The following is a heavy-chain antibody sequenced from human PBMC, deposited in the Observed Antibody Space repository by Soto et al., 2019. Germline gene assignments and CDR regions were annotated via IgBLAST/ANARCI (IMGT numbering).Heavy chain of an antibody. CDR2: IFYSGVT. Sequence: SSETLSLTCTVSGGSISGYYWTWIRQPPGKGLEWIGYIFYSGVTNYNPSLKSRVTLSVDTSKNQFSLKLRSVTAADTAVYYCASVGSSGWSPDYWGRGTLVTVSS. D-gene: IGHD6-19*01. CDR1: GGSISGYY. CDR3: ASVGSSGWSPDY. J-gene: IGHJ4*02. V-gene: IGHV4-59*01.